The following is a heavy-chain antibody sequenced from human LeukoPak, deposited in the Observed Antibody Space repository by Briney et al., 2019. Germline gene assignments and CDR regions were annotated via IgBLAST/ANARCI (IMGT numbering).Heavy chain of an antibody. J-gene: IGHJ5*02. V-gene: IGHV4-61*02. CDR1: GNSISSGDYY. CDR3: ARERIAARRNWFDP. D-gene: IGHD6-6*01. Sequence: PSETLSLTCTVSGNSISSGDYYRSWIRQPAGKGLEWIGRIYTSGSTTYNPSLKSRVTISVDTSKNQFSLKLSSVTAADTAVYYCARERIAARRNWFDPWGQGTLVTVSS. CDR2: IYTSGST.